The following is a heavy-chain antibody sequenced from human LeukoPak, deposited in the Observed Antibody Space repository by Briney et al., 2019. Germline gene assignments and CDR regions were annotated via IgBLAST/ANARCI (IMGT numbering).Heavy chain of an antibody. CDR3: ARVLTYYYDSNDY. CDR2: IYYSGST. CDR1: GGSISSSSYY. D-gene: IGHD3-22*01. V-gene: IGHV4-39*07. Sequence: SETLSLTCTVSGGSISSSSYYWGWIRQPPGKGLEWIGSIYYSGSTYYNPSLKSRVTISVDTSKNQFSLKLSSVTAADTAVYYCARVLTYYYDSNDYWGQGTLVTVSS. J-gene: IGHJ4*02.